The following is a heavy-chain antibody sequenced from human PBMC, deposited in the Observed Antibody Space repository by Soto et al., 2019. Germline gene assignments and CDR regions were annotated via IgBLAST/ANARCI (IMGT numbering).Heavy chain of an antibody. CDR2: IYYSGST. CDR1: GGSISSSSYY. J-gene: IGHJ4*02. CDR3: ARHVSYSTYGWVDY. V-gene: IGHV4-39*01. Sequence: QLQLQESGPGLVKPSETLSLTCTVSGGSISSSSYYWGWIRQPPGKGLEWIGSIYYSGSTYYNPSLKRRVTIAVDTSKNQFSLKLSSVTAADTAVYYCARHVSYSTYGWVDYWGQGTLVTVSS. D-gene: IGHD4-4*01.